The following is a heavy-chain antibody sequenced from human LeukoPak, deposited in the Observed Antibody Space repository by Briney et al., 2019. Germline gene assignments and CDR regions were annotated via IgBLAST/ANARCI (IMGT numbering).Heavy chain of an antibody. J-gene: IGHJ4*02. CDR3: ARGSSSWEWFFDY. V-gene: IGHV1-18*01. D-gene: IGHD6-13*01. CDR1: GYDFTSVG. Sequence: GASVKVSCKASGYDFTSVGITWVRRAPGQGLEWMGWISPYNGNTRYAQKFQGRVTMTRDTSTSTVYMELSSLRSEDTAVYYCARGSSSWEWFFDYWGQGTLVTVSS. CDR2: ISPYNGNT.